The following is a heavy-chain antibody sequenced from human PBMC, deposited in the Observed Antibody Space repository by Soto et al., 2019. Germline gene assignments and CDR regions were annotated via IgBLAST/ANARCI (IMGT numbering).Heavy chain of an antibody. D-gene: IGHD4-17*01. J-gene: IGHJ4*02. V-gene: IGHV4-59*02. CDR1: GASVSHGY. CDR3: ARGALRWSTSWDFDY. Sequence: PSETLSLTCNVSGASVSHGYWSWIRQPPGKGLEWIGFMYFGGSFNYNPSLTSRATISVETSKNQFSMKLTSVTAADTAVYYCARGALRWSTSWDFDYWGQGILVTVSS. CDR2: MYFGGSF.